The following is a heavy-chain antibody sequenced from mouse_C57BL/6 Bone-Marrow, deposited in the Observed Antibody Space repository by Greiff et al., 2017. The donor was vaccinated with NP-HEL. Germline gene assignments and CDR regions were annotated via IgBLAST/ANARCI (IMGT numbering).Heavy chain of an antibody. D-gene: IGHD1-1*01. CDR1: GFSLTSYG. CDR2: IWGVGST. V-gene: IGHV2-6*01. CDR3: AIYYYGRGSWFAY. Sequence: QVQLKESGPGLVAPSQRLSITCTVSGFSLTSYGVDWFRQSPGKGLEWLGVIWGVGSTHSNSALKSRLSISKDNSKSQVFLKMNSLQTDDTAMYYCAIYYYGRGSWFAYWGQGTLVTVSA. J-gene: IGHJ3*01.